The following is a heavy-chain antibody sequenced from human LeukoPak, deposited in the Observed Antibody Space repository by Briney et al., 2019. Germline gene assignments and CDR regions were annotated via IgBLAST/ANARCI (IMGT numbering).Heavy chain of an antibody. CDR3: VRDQYEYGDTVFEY. V-gene: IGHV3-48*03. CDR2: ISSSGSTK. CDR1: GFTFSSYE. D-gene: IGHD4-17*01. Sequence: GGSLRLSCAASGFTFSSYEMNWVRQAPGKGLEFVSYISSSGSTKYYADSVKGRFTISRDNSKNSLYLQMISLRAEEPAVYYCVRDQYEYGDTVFEYWGQGTLVTVSS. J-gene: IGHJ4*02.